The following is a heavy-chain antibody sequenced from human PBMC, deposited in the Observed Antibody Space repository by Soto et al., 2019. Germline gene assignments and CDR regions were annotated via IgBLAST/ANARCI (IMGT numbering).Heavy chain of an antibody. J-gene: IGHJ4*02. CDR3: ARHPVYATGWQIDY. Sequence: SETLSLTCTVSGGSISSRGYHWGWIRQPPGKGLEWIGRIYNSGSTYYNASLKSRLSISIDTSKNQFSLKLSSVTAADTAVYYCARHPVYATGWQIDYWGQGALVTVSS. CDR1: GGSISSRGYH. V-gene: IGHV4-39*01. CDR2: IYNSGST. D-gene: IGHD2-2*01.